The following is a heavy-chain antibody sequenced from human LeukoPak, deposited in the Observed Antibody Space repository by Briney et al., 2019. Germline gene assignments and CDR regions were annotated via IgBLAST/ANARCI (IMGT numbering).Heavy chain of an antibody. D-gene: IGHD2-15*01. V-gene: IGHV3-7*01. CDR1: GFTFSNYL. Sequence: PGGSLRLSCEASGFTFSNYLMSWVRQAPGKGLEWVANIKQDGTAKNYVDSVRGRFTISRDNAKNSLYLQMNSLRAEDTAVYYCARGLPDCSCFFYWGQGALVTVSA. J-gene: IGHJ4*02. CDR3: ARGLPDCSCFFY. CDR2: IKQDGTAK.